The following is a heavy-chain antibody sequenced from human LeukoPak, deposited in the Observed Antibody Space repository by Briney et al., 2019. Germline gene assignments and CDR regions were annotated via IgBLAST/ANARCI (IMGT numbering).Heavy chain of an antibody. D-gene: IGHD3-16*02. CDR2: IKSKTDGGTT. CDR3: TTVHYDYVWGSYRDDY. CDR1: GFTFSNAW. V-gene: IGHV3-15*01. Sequence: GGSLRLSCAASGFTFSNAWMSWVRQAPGKGLEWVGRIKSKTDGGTTDYAAPVKGRFTISRDDSKNTLYLQMNSPKTEDTAVYYCTTVHYDYVWGSYRDDYWGQGTLVTVSS. J-gene: IGHJ4*02.